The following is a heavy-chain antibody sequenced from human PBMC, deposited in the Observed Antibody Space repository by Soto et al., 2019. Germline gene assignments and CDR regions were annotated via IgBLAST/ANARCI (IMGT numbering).Heavy chain of an antibody. CDR3: AIPRVSVEQRQMVGYGMDV. D-gene: IGHD1-1*01. CDR2: IIPIFGTA. CDR1: GDTLSSYA. J-gene: IGHJ6*01. V-gene: IGHV1-69*06. Sequence: TSMKVSCKASGDTLSSYAISWVRQAPGQGLEWMGGIIPIFGTANYAQKFQGRVTITADKSTITAYMDLSRLRSEDTAAYYCAIPRVSVEQRQMVGYGMDVMRQGTT.